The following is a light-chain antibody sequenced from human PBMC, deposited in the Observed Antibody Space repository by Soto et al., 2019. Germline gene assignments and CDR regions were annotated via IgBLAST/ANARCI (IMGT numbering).Light chain of an antibody. V-gene: IGKV3D-15*01. CDR3: QQYNNWPPGK. Sequence: EIVMTQSPATLSVSPGERATLSCRASQSVSSNLAWYQQKPGQAPRLLIYGASIRATGIPARFSGSGSGTEFTLTISSLQSEDFAVHYCQQYNNWPPGKFGQGTKVEIK. CDR2: GAS. CDR1: QSVSSN. J-gene: IGKJ1*01.